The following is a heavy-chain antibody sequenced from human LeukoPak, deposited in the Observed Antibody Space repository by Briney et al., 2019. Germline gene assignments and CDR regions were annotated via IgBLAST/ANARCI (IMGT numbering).Heavy chain of an antibody. Sequence: SETLSLTCTVSVGSISSSSYYWGWIRQPPGKGLECIGSIYYIGSTYYNPSLKSRATISVDTSKNQFSLQLSSVTAADPAVYSCARHDDILTAYPDYWGQGTLVTVSS. CDR2: IYYIGST. V-gene: IGHV4-39*01. D-gene: IGHD3-9*01. CDR3: ARHDDILTAYPDY. J-gene: IGHJ4*02. CDR1: VGSISSSSYY.